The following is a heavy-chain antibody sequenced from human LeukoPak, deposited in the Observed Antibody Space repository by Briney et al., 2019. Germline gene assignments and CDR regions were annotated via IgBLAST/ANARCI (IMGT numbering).Heavy chain of an antibody. Sequence: GGSVRLSCAASGFTVSNSYMSWVRQAPGKGLEWVSVIFGGGATYYADSVKGRFTISRDNSKNTLYLQMNSLRDEDTAVYYCARDSPGYGSSWPSYWGQGTLVTVSS. V-gene: IGHV3-53*01. J-gene: IGHJ4*02. CDR1: GFTVSNSY. CDR3: ARDSPGYGSSWPSY. CDR2: IFGGGAT. D-gene: IGHD6-13*01.